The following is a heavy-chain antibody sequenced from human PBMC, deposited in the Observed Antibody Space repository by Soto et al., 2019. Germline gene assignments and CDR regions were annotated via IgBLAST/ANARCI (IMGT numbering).Heavy chain of an antibody. CDR1: GGSVSSGDYY. CDR2: IYYSGRT. CDR3: GRDHGLSALTFDN. V-gene: IGHV4-61*08. J-gene: IGHJ4*02. Sequence: PSVTLSLTCTVSGGSVSSGDYYWSWIRQPPGKGLEWLGYIYYSGRTNYNPSLKSRVTISLDTSKNQFSLELTSVTAADTSRYFRGRDHGLSALTFDNWGPGTLDTAST. D-gene: IGHD6-6*01.